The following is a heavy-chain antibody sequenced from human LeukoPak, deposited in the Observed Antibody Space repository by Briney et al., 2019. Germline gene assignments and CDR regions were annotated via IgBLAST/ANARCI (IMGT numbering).Heavy chain of an antibody. CDR1: GGSMSNNY. V-gene: IGHV4-59*08. CDR3: ARQISYSNAWTTI. D-gene: IGHD5-18*01. CDR2: ISYRGDT. J-gene: IGHJ3*02. Sequence: SETLSLTCTVSGGSMSNNYWSWIRQPPGKGLEWIGYISYRGDTSYNPSLKSRVTISEDTSKNQFSLKLSSVTAADTAVYFCARQISYSNAWTTIWGQGTMVTVSS.